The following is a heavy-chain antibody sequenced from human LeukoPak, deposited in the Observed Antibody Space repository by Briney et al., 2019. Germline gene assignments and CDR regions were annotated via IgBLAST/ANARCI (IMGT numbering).Heavy chain of an antibody. V-gene: IGHV3-21*01. J-gene: IGHJ4*02. CDR3: ARALHDSSGYYFDY. CDR2: ISNSSPNI. Sequence: GGSLRLSCAASGFTFSSYGMNWVHQAPGKGLEWVSSISNSSPNIYYADSVKGRFTISRDSAKDSLFLQMNSLRAEDTAVYYCARALHDSSGYYFDYWGQGILVTVSS. CDR1: GFTFSSYG. D-gene: IGHD3-22*01.